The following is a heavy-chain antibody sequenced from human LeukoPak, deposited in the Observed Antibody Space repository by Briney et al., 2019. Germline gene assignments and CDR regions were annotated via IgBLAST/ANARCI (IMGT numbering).Heavy chain of an antibody. CDR2: IYCSGST. D-gene: IGHD3-22*01. Sequence: SETLSLTCTVSGGSISSYFWSWIRQPPGKGLEWIGYIYCSGSTKYNPSLKSRVTISVDTSKNQFSLKLNSVTAADTAVYYCARPALASYYDRRVAFDIWGQGTMVTVSS. V-gene: IGHV4-59*01. CDR3: ARPALASYYDRRVAFDI. J-gene: IGHJ3*02. CDR1: GGSISSYF.